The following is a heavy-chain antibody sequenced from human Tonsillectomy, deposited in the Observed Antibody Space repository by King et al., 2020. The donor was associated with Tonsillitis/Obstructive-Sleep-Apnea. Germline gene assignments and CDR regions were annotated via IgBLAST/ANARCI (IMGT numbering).Heavy chain of an antibody. CDR1: GYTFTGYY. Sequence: VQLVQSGAEVKKPGASVKVSCKASGYTFTGYYMHWVRQAPGQGLEWMGWINPNSGGTNYAQKFQGRVTMTRDPSISTAYMQLSRLSSDDTAVYYCARESSSVPDAFDIWGQGTMVTVSS. CDR3: ARESSSVPDAFDI. D-gene: IGHD6-19*01. J-gene: IGHJ3*02. CDR2: INPNSGGT. V-gene: IGHV1-2*02.